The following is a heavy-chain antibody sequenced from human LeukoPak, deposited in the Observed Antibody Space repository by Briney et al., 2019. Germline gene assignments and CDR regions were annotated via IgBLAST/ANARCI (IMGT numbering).Heavy chain of an antibody. D-gene: IGHD3-22*01. CDR1: GFTFSSCA. J-gene: IGHJ4*02. Sequence: PGGSLRLSCAASGFTFSSCAMSWVRQAPGKGLDWVPAISGSGGNTYYADSVKGRFTISRDNSKNTLYLQMNSLRAEDTAVYYCAKAPLYDSSGYKLGIFDYWGQGTLVTVSS. V-gene: IGHV3-23*01. CDR2: ISGSGGNT. CDR3: AKAPLYDSSGYKLGIFDY.